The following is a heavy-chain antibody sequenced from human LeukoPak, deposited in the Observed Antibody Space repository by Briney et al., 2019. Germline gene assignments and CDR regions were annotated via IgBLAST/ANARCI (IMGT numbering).Heavy chain of an antibody. CDR1: GFTFSSYS. Sequence: PGGSLRLSCAASGFTFSSYSMNWVRQAPGKGLEWVSYISSSSSTIYYADSVKGRFTISRDNAKNSLSLQMDSLRAEDTAVYYCAREGDAFDIWGQGTMVTVSS. V-gene: IGHV3-48*04. CDR2: ISSSSSTI. CDR3: AREGDAFDI. J-gene: IGHJ3*02.